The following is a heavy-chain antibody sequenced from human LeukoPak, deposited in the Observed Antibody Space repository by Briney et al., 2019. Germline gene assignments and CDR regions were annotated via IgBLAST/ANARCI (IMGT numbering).Heavy chain of an antibody. CDR2: INHSGST. J-gene: IGHJ3*02. Sequence: GALRLSCATSGFSFSGYAMNWVRQPPGKGLEWIGEINHSGSTNYNPSLKSRVTISVDTSKNQFSLKLSSVTAADTAVYYCATFYSSSDAFDIWGQGTMVTVSS. CDR1: GFSFSGYA. D-gene: IGHD6-6*01. CDR3: ATFYSSSDAFDI. V-gene: IGHV4-34*01.